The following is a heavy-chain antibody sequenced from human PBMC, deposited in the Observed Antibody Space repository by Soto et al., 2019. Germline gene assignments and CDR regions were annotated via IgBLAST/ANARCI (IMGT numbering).Heavy chain of an antibody. CDR3: ARPYSGGPNDPFDV. CDR1: GYSFTNYW. Sequence: PGESLKISCKGSGYSFTNYWIGWVRQMPGKGLEGMGIIYPGDSHAIYSPSFQGQVTMSADKSISTAYLQWSSLKASDTAMYYCARPYSGGPNDPFDVWGQGTMVTVSS. V-gene: IGHV5-51*01. D-gene: IGHD1-26*01. CDR2: IYPGDSHA. J-gene: IGHJ3*01.